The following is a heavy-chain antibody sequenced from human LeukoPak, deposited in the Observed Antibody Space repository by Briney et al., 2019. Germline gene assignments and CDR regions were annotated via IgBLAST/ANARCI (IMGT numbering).Heavy chain of an antibody. V-gene: IGHV3-21*01. CDR1: GSSFSTSA. CDR3: ARGAGSPNF. Sequence: PGGSLRPSCGASGSSFSTSAMNWVRQAPGKGLEWVSSINIGSTFIFYADSVKGRFTISRDNTNNSLHLQMDSLRAEDTAVYYCARGAGSPNFWGQGALVTVSS. J-gene: IGHJ4*02. CDR2: INIGSTFI. D-gene: IGHD2-15*01.